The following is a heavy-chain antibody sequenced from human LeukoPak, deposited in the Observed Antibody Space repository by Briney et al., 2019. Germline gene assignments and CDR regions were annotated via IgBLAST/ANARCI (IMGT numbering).Heavy chain of an antibody. CDR3: ARGPHDYVSRRRWGFFDY. CDR2: INHSGST. J-gene: IGHJ4*02. Sequence: PSETLSLTCAVYGGSFSGYYWSWIRQPPGKGLEWIGEINHSGSTNYNPSLKSRVTISVDTSKNQFSLKLSSVTAADTAVYYCARGPHDYVSRRRWGFFDYWGQGTLVTVSS. CDR1: GGSFSGYY. D-gene: IGHD4-17*01. V-gene: IGHV4-34*01.